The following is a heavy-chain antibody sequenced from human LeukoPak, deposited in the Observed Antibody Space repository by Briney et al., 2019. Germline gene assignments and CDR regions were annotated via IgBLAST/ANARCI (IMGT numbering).Heavy chain of an antibody. V-gene: IGHV3-48*04. D-gene: IGHD3-10*01. CDR3: AREGYYYGSGSYYTVPYRISDY. Sequence: GSLRLSCAASGFPFSSYSMNWVRQAPGKGLEWVSYISSSSSTIYYADSVKGRFTISRDNAKNSLYLQMNSLRAEDTAVYYCAREGYYYGSGSYYTVPYRISDYWGQGTLVNVSS. J-gene: IGHJ4*02. CDR1: GFPFSSYS. CDR2: ISSSSSTI.